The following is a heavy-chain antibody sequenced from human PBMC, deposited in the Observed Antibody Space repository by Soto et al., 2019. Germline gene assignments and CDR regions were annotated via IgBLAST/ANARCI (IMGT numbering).Heavy chain of an antibody. CDR3: QRRTLDQYSSSWYYYYGMDV. CDR2: IYYSGST. CDR1: VGSISSSSYY. J-gene: IGHJ6*02. V-gene: IGHV4-39*01. D-gene: IGHD6-13*01. Sequence: SETLSLTCTVSVGSISSSSYYWGWIRQPPGKGLEWIGSIYYSGSTYYNPSLKSRVTISVDTSKNQFSLKLSSVTAAATAVYYCQRRTLDQYSSSWYYYYGMDVWCQGTT.